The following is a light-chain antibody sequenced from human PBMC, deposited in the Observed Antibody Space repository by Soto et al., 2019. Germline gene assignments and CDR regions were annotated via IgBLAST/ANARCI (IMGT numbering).Light chain of an antibody. CDR3: QQYGGSTRF. CDR2: GTS. J-gene: IGKJ4*01. CDR1: QSLSSNS. Sequence: EIVLTQSPVTLSVSPGERATLSCRASQSLSSNSLAWYQQKPGQAPRLLIFGTSRRATAIPDRFSGSWSGRDFALNISRLEPEDFAVYYCQQYGGSTRFFGGGTKVEIK. V-gene: IGKV3-20*01.